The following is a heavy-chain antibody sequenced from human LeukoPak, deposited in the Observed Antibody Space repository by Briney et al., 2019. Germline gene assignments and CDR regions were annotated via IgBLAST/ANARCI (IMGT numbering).Heavy chain of an antibody. CDR1: GYTFTTYA. J-gene: IGHJ4*02. V-gene: IGHV1-3*04. Sequence: GASVKVSCKASGYTFTTYAMHWVRQAPGQRLEWMGWINTGNGNTKYSQKFQGRVTITRDTSASTAYMELSSLRSEDTAVYYCARDSGYYYGSGNYFDYWGQGTLVTVSS. CDR2: INTGNGNT. D-gene: IGHD3-10*01. CDR3: ARDSGYYYGSGNYFDY.